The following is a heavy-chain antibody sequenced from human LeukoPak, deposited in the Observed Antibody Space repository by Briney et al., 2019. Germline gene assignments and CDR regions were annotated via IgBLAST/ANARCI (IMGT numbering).Heavy chain of an antibody. J-gene: IGHJ4*02. V-gene: IGHV4-39*01. D-gene: IGHD1-14*01. CDR2: IYYSGNT. CDR1: GGSISSSSFY. CDR3: ARLNQGNRFDY. Sequence: SETLSLTCTVSGGSISSSSFYWGWIRQPPGKGLEWIGSIYYSGNTYYNPSLNRRATISVDTSKNQCSLKLSSVTAPGTAVYYCARLNQGNRFDYWGQETLVSVSS.